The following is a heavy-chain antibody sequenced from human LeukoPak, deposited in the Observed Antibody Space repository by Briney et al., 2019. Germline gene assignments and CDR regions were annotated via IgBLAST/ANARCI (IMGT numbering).Heavy chain of an antibody. D-gene: IGHD3-22*01. J-gene: IGHJ4*02. CDR1: GGTFSSYA. Sequence: SVKVSCKASGGTFSSYAISWVRQAPGQGLEWMGGIIPIFGTANYAQKFQGRVTITADESTSTTYMELSSLRSEDTAVYYCARSGVYDSSGYYPTPFDYWGQGTQVTVSS. CDR3: ARSGVYDSSGYYPTPFDY. V-gene: IGHV1-69*01. CDR2: IIPIFGTA.